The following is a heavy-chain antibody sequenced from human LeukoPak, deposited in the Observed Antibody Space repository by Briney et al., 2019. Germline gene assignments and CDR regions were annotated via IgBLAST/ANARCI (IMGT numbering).Heavy chain of an antibody. J-gene: IGHJ4*02. CDR2: ISAYNGNT. V-gene: IGHV1-18*01. CDR1: GYTFTSYG. Sequence: ASVKVSCKASGYTFTSYGISWVRQAPGQGLEWMGWISAYNGNTNYAQKLQGRVTMTTDTSTSTAYMELRSLRSDDTAVYYCARVSRGSYQYYFDYWGQGTLVTVSS. CDR3: ARVSRGSYQYYFDY. D-gene: IGHD1-26*01.